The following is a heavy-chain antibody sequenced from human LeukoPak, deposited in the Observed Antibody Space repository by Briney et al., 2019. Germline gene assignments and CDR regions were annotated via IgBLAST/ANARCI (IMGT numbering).Heavy chain of an antibody. Sequence: GALVKVSCKASGYTFTGYYMHWVRQAPGHGLEWMGWINPNSGGTNYAQKFQGRVTMTRDTSISTAYMELSRLRSDDTAVYYCARGVVPAAIMTRRGQNWFDPWGQGTLVTVSS. J-gene: IGHJ5*02. CDR1: GYTFTGYY. CDR3: ARGVVPAAIMTRRGQNWFDP. CDR2: INPNSGGT. D-gene: IGHD2-2*02. V-gene: IGHV1-2*02.